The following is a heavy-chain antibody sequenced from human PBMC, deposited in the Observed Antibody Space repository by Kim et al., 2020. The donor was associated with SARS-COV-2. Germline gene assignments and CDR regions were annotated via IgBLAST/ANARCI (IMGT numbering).Heavy chain of an antibody. J-gene: IGHJ4*02. CDR2: IDTAGDT. CDR3: ARSGVRYGDYHFDY. V-gene: IGHV3-13*01. Sequence: GGSLRLSCAASGFTFSSYDMHWVRQATGKGLEWVSAIDTAGDTYYPGSVKGRFTISRENAKNSLYLQMNSLRAGDTAVYYCARSGVRYGDYHFDYWGQGTLVTVSS. D-gene: IGHD4-17*01. CDR1: GFTFSSYD.